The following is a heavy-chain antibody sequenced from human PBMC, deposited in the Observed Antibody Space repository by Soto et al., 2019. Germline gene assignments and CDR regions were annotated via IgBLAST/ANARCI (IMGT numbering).Heavy chain of an antibody. CDR1: GFTFSAYN. J-gene: IGHJ5*02. CDR2: ITSSSSSI. Sequence: GGSLRLSCAASGFTFSAYNMNWVRQPPGKGLEWVSSITSSSSSIYYADSLKGRFTISRDNAKNSLYLQMNSLRAEDAAVYYCASHYGDNGWFDPWGQGTLVTVSS. CDR3: ASHYGDNGWFDP. V-gene: IGHV3-21*06. D-gene: IGHD4-17*01.